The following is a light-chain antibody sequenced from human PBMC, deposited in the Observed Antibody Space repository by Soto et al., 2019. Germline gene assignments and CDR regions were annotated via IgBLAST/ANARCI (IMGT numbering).Light chain of an antibody. CDR1: QSISSW. V-gene: IGKV1-39*01. CDR2: AAS. J-gene: IGKJ1*01. CDR3: QQSYTSWWT. Sequence: IQMTQFPSSLSASVGDRVTITCRASQSISSWLAWYQQKPGKAPKLLIYAASSLQSWVPSRFTGSGSGTDFTLTISSLQPEDFATYYCQQSYTSWWTFGQGTKVDIK.